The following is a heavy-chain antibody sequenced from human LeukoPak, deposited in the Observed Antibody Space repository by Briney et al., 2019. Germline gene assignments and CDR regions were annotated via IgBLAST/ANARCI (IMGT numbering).Heavy chain of an antibody. J-gene: IGHJ3*02. D-gene: IGHD1-20*01. CDR3: AREDQWGITGYDAFDI. V-gene: IGHV1-69*13. CDR1: GGTFSSYA. Sequence: SVKVSGKASGGTFSSYAISWVRQAPGQGLEWMGGIIPIFGTANYAQKFQGRVTITADESTSTAYMELSSLRSEDTAVYYCAREDQWGITGYDAFDIWGQGAMVPVSS. CDR2: IIPIFGTA.